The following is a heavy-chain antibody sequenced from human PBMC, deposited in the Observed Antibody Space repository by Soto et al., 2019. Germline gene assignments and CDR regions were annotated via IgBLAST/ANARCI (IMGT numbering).Heavy chain of an antibody. CDR2: IWYDGSNK. Sequence: QVQLVESGGGVVQPGRSLRLSCAASGFTFSSYGMHWVRQAPGKGLEWVAIIWYDGSNKYYADSVKGRFTISRDNSKNXXHLQRNSLRAEDTAVYYCAKVIGPGRGSSWYEVDYWGQGTLVTVSS. CDR3: AKVIGPGRGSSWYEVDY. V-gene: IGHV3-33*06. J-gene: IGHJ4*02. CDR1: GFTFSSYG. D-gene: IGHD6-13*01.